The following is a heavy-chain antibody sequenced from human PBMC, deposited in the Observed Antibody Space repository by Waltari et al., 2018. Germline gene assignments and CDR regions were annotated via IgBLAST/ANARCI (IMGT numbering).Heavy chain of an antibody. CDR3: ARGAEWHGNAVDY. CDR2: MSNEGSVT. V-gene: IGHV3-74*03. D-gene: IGHD3-3*01. J-gene: IGHJ4*02. Sequence: EVQLVESGGGLVQPGGSLRLSCVASGFTFSNNWMHWVRQVSGKGLFGVESMSNEGSVTTYADYVKGRLTISRDNGKNTLYLQMNKLRAEDTAEYYCARGAEWHGNAVDYWGQGALVTVSS. CDR1: GFTFSNNW.